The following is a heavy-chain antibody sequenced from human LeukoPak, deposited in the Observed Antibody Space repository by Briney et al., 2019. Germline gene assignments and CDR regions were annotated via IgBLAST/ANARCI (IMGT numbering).Heavy chain of an antibody. J-gene: IGHJ4*02. CDR2: IRPDGSAE. CDR3: ARANNSSWHN. D-gene: IGHD6-19*01. V-gene: IGHV3-7*01. CDR1: GFTFSSNW. Sequence: GGSLRLSCGTSGFTFSSNWMSWVRHAPGRGLDWVANIRPDGSAEYYAASVKGRFTVSRDNAKNSLCLQMNSLRVEDTAVYYCARANNSSWHNWGQGTLVTVSS.